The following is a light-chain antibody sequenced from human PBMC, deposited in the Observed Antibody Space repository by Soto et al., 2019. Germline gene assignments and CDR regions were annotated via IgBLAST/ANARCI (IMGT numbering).Light chain of an antibody. Sequence: QSVLTQPASVSGSAGQSLTISCIGTSSDVGGYNYVSWYQHHPGNAPKLIIYEVSNRPSGVSNRFSGSKSANTASLTISGLQADDEADYYCSSYTSSSTYVFGIGTKVTVL. V-gene: IGLV2-14*01. J-gene: IGLJ1*01. CDR2: EVS. CDR3: SSYTSSSTYV. CDR1: SSDVGGYNY.